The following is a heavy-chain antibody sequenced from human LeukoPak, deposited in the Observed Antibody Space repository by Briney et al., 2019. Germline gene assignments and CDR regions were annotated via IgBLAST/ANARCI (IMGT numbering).Heavy chain of an antibody. CDR1: GGSFSGYY. CDR2: INHSGST. CDR3: AFGELWDLFDY. Sequence: PSETLSLTCAVYGGSFSGYYWSWIRQPPGKGLEWIGEINHSGSTNYNPSLKSRVTISVDTSKHQFSLKLSSVTPADTAVYYCAFGELWDLFDYWGQGTLVTVSS. D-gene: IGHD3-10*01. J-gene: IGHJ4*02. V-gene: IGHV4-34*01.